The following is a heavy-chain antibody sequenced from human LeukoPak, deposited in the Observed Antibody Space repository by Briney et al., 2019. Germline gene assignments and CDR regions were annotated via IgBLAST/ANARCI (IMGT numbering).Heavy chain of an antibody. J-gene: IGHJ3*02. CDR3: ARDYLDI. V-gene: IGHV3-7*01. Sequence: GGSLRLSCAASGFTFSSYSMNWVRQAPGRGLEWLASVKGDGSATSYVDSVKGRFTISRDNAKNSLYLQMNSLRAEDTAVYYCARDYLDIWGQGTMVTVSS. CDR1: GFTFSSYS. CDR2: VKGDGSAT.